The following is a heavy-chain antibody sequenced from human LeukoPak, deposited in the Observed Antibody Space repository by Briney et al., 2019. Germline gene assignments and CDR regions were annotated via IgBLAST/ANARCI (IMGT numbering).Heavy chain of an antibody. J-gene: IGHJ5*02. CDR3: ARDPPFSPAAIYWFDP. V-gene: IGHV3-48*04. Sequence: GGSLRLSCAASGFTFSSYSMNWVRQAPGKGLEWVSYISSSSSTIYYADSVKGRFTISRDNAKNSLYLQMNSLRAEDTAVYYCARDPPFSPAAIYWFDPWGQGALVTVSS. CDR1: GFTFSSYS. D-gene: IGHD2-2*01. CDR2: ISSSSSTI.